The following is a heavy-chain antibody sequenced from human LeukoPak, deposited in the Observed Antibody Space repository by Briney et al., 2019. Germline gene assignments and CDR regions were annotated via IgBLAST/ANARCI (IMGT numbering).Heavy chain of an antibody. Sequence: GGSLRLSCAASGFTFSSYSMNWVRQAPGKGLEWVSSISSSSSYIYYADSVKGRFTISRDNAKNSLYLQMNSLRAEDTAVYYCARITLQPTSGWYFDLWGRGTLVTVSS. CDR2: ISSSSSYI. D-gene: IGHD1-14*01. J-gene: IGHJ2*01. V-gene: IGHV3-21*01. CDR1: GFTFSSYS. CDR3: ARITLQPTSGWYFDL.